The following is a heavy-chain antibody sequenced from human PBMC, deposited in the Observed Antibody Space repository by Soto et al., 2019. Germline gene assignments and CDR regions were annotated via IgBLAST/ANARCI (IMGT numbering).Heavy chain of an antibody. CDR1: GGSITNYY. CDR3: ARDHPDIYGIYYFDC. CDR2: IYSTGNT. Sequence: QVQLQESGPGLVKPSETLSLTCTVSGGSITNYYWSWIRQPPGMGLEWIGYIYSTGNTNYNPSHKSRVTISADTSEKLVSLKLTSATAADTAVYYCARDHPDIYGIYYFDCWGQRTLGSVSS. J-gene: IGHJ4*02. D-gene: IGHD5-18*01. V-gene: IGHV4-59*01.